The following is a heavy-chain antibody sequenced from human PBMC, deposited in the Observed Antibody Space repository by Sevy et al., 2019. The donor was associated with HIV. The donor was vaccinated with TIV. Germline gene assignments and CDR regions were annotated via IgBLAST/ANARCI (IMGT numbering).Heavy chain of an antibody. Sequence: GGSLRLSCAASGFTFSSYAMSWVRQAPGKGLEWVSSISGSGSYIYYADSVQGRVAISRDNAKSSPYLQMNSLRAEDTAVYYCVREAANVRYFDYWGQGTLVTVSS. CDR2: ISGSGSYI. V-gene: IGHV3-21*01. CDR1: GFTFSSYA. CDR3: VREAANVRYFDY. J-gene: IGHJ4*02. D-gene: IGHD3-10*02.